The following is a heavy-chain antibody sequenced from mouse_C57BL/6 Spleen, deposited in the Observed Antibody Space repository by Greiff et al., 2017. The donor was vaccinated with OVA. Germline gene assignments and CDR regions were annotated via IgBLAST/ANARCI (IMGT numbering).Heavy chain of an antibody. D-gene: IGHD2-4*01. CDR2: IYWDDDK. Sequence: QVQLKESGPGILQSSQTLSLTCSFSGFSLSTSGMGVSWIRQPSGKGLEWLAHIYWDDDKRYNPSLKSRLTISKDTSRNQVFLKSTSVDTADTATYYCARRTDYDYDNYAMDYWGQGTSVTVSS. CDR3: ARRTDYDYDNYAMDY. V-gene: IGHV8-12*01. CDR1: GFSLSTSGMG. J-gene: IGHJ4*01.